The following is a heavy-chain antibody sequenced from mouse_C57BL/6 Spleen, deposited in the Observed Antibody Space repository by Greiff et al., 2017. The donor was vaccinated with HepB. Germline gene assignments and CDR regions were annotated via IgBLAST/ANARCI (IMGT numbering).Heavy chain of an antibody. V-gene: IGHV1-78*01. CDR2: IYPRDGST. J-gene: IGHJ1*03. CDR3: ARFPNYYGSSYDWYFDV. D-gene: IGHD1-1*01. Sequence: QVQLQQSDAELVKPGASVKISCKVSGYTFTDHTIHWMKQRPEQGLEWIGYIYPRDGSTTYNEKFKGKATLTADKSSSTAYMQLNSLTSEDSAVYFCARFPNYYGSSYDWYFDVWGTGTTVTVSS. CDR1: GYTFTDHT.